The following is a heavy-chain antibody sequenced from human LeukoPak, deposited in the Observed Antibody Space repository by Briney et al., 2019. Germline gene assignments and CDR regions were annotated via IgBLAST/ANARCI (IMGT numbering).Heavy chain of an antibody. CDR3: ARSYSSSSFDCDY. D-gene: IGHD6-6*01. CDR2: IYYSGST. Sequence: PSETLSLTCNVSGGSISRYYWSWMRQPPGKGLEWIGYIYYSGSTNYNPSLKSRVTISVDTSKNQFSLKLTSVTAADTAVYYCARSYSSSSFDCDYWGQGTLVTVSS. J-gene: IGHJ4*02. CDR1: GGSISRYY. V-gene: IGHV4-59*01.